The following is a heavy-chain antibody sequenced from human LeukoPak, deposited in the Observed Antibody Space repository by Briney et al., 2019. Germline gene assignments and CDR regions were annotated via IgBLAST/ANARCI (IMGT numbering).Heavy chain of an antibody. CDR3: ARDLVGVVAGTPYWYFDL. D-gene: IGHD2-15*01. J-gene: IGHJ2*01. CDR2: IYYSWGT. CDR1: GGSISNYY. Sequence: SETLSLTCTVSGGSISNYYWTWIRQPPGKGLEWIAYIYYSWGTNYNPSLKSRVAISLDKSKNQFSLNLNSVTAADTAVYYCARDLVGVVAGTPYWYFDLWGRGTLVSVSS. V-gene: IGHV4-59*12.